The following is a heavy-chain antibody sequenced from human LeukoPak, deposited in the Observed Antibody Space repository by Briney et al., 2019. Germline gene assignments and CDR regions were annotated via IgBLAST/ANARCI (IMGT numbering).Heavy chain of an antibody. V-gene: IGHV3-30*18. CDR2: ISYDGSNK. J-gene: IGHJ4*02. Sequence: PGGSLRLSCAASGFTFSSYGMHWVRQAPGKGLEWVAVISYDGSNKYYAGSVKGRFTISRDNSKNTLYLQMNSLRAEDTAVYYCAKDSAGDYYGSGGKGFDYWGQGTLVTVSS. CDR1: GFTFSSYG. D-gene: IGHD3-10*01. CDR3: AKDSAGDYYGSGGKGFDY.